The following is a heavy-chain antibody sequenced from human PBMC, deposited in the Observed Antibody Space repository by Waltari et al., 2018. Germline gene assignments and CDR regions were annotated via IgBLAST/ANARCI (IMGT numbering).Heavy chain of an antibody. CDR3: ARDRGYSGYDLLDAFDI. J-gene: IGHJ3*02. D-gene: IGHD5-12*01. CDR1: GGSISGADYY. CDR2: IYYSGST. V-gene: IGHV4-30-4*08. Sequence: QVQLQESGPGLVKPSQTLSLLCTVSGGSISGADYYWSWFRQPPGKGLEWIGYIYYSGSTYYNPSLKSRVTISVDTSKNQFSLKLSSVTAADTAVYYCARDRGYSGYDLLDAFDIWGLGTIVTVSS.